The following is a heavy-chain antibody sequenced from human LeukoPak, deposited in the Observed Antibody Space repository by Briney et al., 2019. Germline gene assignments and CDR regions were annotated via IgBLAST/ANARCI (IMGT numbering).Heavy chain of an antibody. CDR3: ARDRDCSGSSCYQPDYFDY. Sequence: PGGSLRLSCAASGFTFSNFEMNWVRQASGKGLEWVSYINTGGNTLYYADSVRRRFSISRDNAKNSLYLQMNNLRAEDTAVYYCARDRDCSGSSCYQPDYFDYWGQGTLVAVSS. J-gene: IGHJ4*02. CDR1: GFTFSNFE. CDR2: INTGGNTL. D-gene: IGHD2-2*01. V-gene: IGHV3-48*03.